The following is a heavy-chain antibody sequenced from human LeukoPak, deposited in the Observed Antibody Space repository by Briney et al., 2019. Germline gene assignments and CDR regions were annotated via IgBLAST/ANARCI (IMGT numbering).Heavy chain of an antibody. Sequence: PGGSLRLTCAASGFTFSSHWMNWVRQAPGKGLEWVANIHEDGSDKYYVDSVKGRFTVSRDNARNSLYLQMNSLRAEDTAVYYCARARDYGSGKANAFDIWGQGTTVTVSS. V-gene: IGHV3-7*05. CDR1: GFTFSSHW. CDR2: IHEDGSDK. CDR3: ARARDYGSGKANAFDI. D-gene: IGHD3-10*01. J-gene: IGHJ3*02.